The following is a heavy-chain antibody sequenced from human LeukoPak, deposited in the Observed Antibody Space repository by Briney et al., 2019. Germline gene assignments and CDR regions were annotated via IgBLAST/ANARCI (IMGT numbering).Heavy chain of an antibody. D-gene: IGHD2-15*01. CDR3: ARSLDIVVVSGSDY. CDR1: GYTFTSYG. Sequence: GASVKVSCKASGYTFTSYGFNWVRQAPGQGLEWMGWISAYNGDTNYAQKLQDRITMTTDTSTSTAYMELRSLRSDDTAIYYCARSLDIVVVSGSDYWGQGTLVTVSS. J-gene: IGHJ4*02. CDR2: ISAYNGDT. V-gene: IGHV1-18*01.